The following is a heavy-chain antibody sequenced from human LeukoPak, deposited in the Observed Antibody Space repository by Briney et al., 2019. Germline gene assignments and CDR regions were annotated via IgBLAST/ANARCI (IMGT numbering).Heavy chain of an antibody. CDR1: GFTFSSYS. Sequence: PRGSLRLSCAASGFTFSSYSMNWVRQAPGKGLEWVSSISSSSSYIYYADSVKGRFTISRDNAKNSLYLQMNSLRAEDTAVYYCARRKQVDWYVDYWGQGTLVTVSS. CDR2: ISSSSSYI. J-gene: IGHJ4*02. V-gene: IGHV3-21*01. D-gene: IGHD3-9*01. CDR3: ARRKQVDWYVDY.